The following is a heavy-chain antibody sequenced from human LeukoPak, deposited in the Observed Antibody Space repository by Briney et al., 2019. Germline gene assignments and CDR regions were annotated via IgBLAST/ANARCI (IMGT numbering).Heavy chain of an antibody. D-gene: IGHD1-1*01. Sequence: GGSLRLSCAASGFPFSSYSMNWVRRAPGKGLEWVSYISASGSNIYYLDAVKGRFTVSRDNAMNSLFLQMNRPGVEDTAIYYCVRVKGTYFDFWGQGTLVTVSS. V-gene: IGHV3-48*01. CDR2: ISASGSNI. J-gene: IGHJ4*02. CDR3: VRVKGTYFDF. CDR1: GFPFSSYS.